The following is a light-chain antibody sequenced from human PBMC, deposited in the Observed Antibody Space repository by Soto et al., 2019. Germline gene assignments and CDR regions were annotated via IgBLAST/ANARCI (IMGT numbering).Light chain of an antibody. J-gene: IGKJ5*01. V-gene: IGKV3-15*01. CDR2: GAS. CDR1: QCVSSN. CDR3: QQYNNWPI. Sequence: EIVMTQSPATLSVSPGERATLSCRASQCVSSNLAWYQQKHGQAPRLLIYGASTRATGITARFSGSGSGTEFTLSISCMQYEDCAVYYCQQYNNWPIFGQGTRLEIK.